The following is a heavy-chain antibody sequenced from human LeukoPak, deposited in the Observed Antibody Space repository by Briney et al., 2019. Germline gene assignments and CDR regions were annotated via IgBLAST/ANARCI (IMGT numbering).Heavy chain of an antibody. V-gene: IGHV1-2*02. J-gene: IGHJ3*02. CDR3: ARDRYYDILTGYYRVAFDI. D-gene: IGHD3-9*01. CDR2: INPNSGGT. Sequence: GASVKVSCKASGYTFTSYGISWVRQAPGQGLEWMGWINPNSGGTNYAQKFQGRVTMTRDTSISTAYMELSRLRSDDTAVYYCARDRYYDILTGYYRVAFDIWGQGTMVTVSS. CDR1: GYTFTSYG.